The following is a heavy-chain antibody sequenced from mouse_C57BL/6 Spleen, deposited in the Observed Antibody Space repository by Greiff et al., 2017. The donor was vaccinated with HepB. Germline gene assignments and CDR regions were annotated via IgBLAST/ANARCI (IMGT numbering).Heavy chain of an antibody. Sequence: EVQRVESGGGLVKPGGSLKLSCAASGFTFSDYGMHWVRQAPEKGLEWVAYISSGSSTIYYADTVKGRFTISRDNATNTLFLQMTSLRSEDTAMYYCARRDYDLYAMDYWGQGTSVTVSS. CDR1: GFTFSDYG. V-gene: IGHV5-17*01. CDR3: ARRDYDLYAMDY. J-gene: IGHJ4*01. CDR2: ISSGSSTI. D-gene: IGHD2-4*01.